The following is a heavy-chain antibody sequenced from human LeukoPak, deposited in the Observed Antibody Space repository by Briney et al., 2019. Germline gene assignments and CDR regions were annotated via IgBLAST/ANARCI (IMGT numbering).Heavy chain of an antibody. J-gene: IGHJ3*02. CDR2: ISGSGGST. V-gene: IGHV3-23*01. CDR3: AKDPQYYDILTGPTGDAFDI. CDR1: GFTFSSYA. D-gene: IGHD3-9*01. Sequence: PGGSLRLSCAASGFTFSSYAMSWVRQAPGKGLEWVSAISGSGGSTYYADSVKGRFTISRDNSKNTLYLQMNSLRAEDTAVYYCAKDPQYYDILTGPTGDAFDIWGQGTMVTVSS.